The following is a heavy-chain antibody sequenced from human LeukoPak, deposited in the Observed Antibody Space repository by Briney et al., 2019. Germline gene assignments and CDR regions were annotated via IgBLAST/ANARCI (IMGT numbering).Heavy chain of an antibody. D-gene: IGHD1-1*01. CDR3: ATNRTTGGHRFDY. J-gene: IGHJ4*02. CDR2: ISGSGDST. CDR1: GFTFSSFA. Sequence: GGSLSLFCTPSGFTFSSFAMSWVRHARGEGRDCVSAISGSGDSTSYADSVRGRFSISRDNSKNTLYLQMDSLRAEDTAVYYCATNRTTGGHRFDYWGQGTLVTVSS. V-gene: IGHV3-23*01.